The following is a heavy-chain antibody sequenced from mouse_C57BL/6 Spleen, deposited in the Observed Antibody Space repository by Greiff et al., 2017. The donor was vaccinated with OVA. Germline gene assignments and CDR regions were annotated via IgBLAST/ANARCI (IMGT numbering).Heavy chain of an antibody. V-gene: IGHV1-42*01. D-gene: IGHD1-1*01. CDR3: ARNTVVDFDY. Sequence: EVQLQQSGPELVKPGASVKISCKASGYSFTGYYMNWVKQSPEKSLEWIGEINPSTGGTTYNQKFKAKATLTVDKSSSTAYMQLKSLTSEDSAVYYCARNTVVDFDYWGQGTTLTVSS. CDR1: GYSFTGYY. CDR2: INPSTGGT. J-gene: IGHJ2*01.